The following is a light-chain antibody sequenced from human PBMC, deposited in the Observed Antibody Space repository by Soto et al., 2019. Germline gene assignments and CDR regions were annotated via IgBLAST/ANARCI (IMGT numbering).Light chain of an antibody. CDR3: NSYAGNSLI. CDR2: EVS. J-gene: IGLJ2*01. Sequence: QSVLTQPPSASGSPGQSVTISCTGTSGDIGGYNYVSWYQHHPGKAPKLMIYEVSKRPSGVPDRFSGSKSGNTASLTVSGLQAEDEADYYCNSYAGNSLIFGGGTKVTVL. V-gene: IGLV2-8*01. CDR1: SGDIGGYNY.